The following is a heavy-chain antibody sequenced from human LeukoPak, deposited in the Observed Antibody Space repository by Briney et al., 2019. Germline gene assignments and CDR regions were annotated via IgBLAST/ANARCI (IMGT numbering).Heavy chain of an antibody. CDR2: ISSSSSYI. CDR1: GFTFSSYS. J-gene: IGHJ3*01. CDR3: AKDGWYYDSSGLGAFDV. Sequence: GGSLTLSCAASGFTFSSYSMNWVRQAPGKGLEWVSSISSSSSYIYYADSVKGRFTIARDNSKSTLYLQMDALRADDTAVYYCAKDGWYYDSSGLGAFDVWGQGTMVTVSS. D-gene: IGHD3-22*01. V-gene: IGHV3-21*04.